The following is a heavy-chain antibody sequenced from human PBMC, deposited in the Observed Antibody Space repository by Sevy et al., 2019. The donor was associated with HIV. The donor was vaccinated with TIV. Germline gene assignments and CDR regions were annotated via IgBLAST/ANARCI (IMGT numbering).Heavy chain of an antibody. J-gene: IGHJ4*02. Sequence: SETLSLTCTVSGDSISSSAYYWGWIRQPPGKGLEWIGSIYYTGSTYNNPSLKSRITISVDTSKIQFSLKLNSVTAADTAVYYCARTEYSGSYLTGFDYWGQGALVTVSS. CDR3: ARTEYSGSYLTGFDY. V-gene: IGHV4-39*01. D-gene: IGHD1-26*01. CDR2: IYYTGST. CDR1: GDSISSSAYY.